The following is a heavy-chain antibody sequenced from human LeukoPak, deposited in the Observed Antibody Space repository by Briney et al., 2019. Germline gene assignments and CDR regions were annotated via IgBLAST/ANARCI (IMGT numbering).Heavy chain of an antibody. D-gene: IGHD6-19*01. V-gene: IGHV3-11*06. CDR1: GFTFSDYY. Sequence: PGVSLRLSCAASGFTFSDYYMSWIRQAPGKGLEWVSYISSSNTYTNYADSVRGRFTISRDNAKNSLYLQMNSLRAEDTAVYYCARVGYSSATEADYWGQGTLVTVSS. CDR2: ISSSNTYT. J-gene: IGHJ4*02. CDR3: ARVGYSSATEADY.